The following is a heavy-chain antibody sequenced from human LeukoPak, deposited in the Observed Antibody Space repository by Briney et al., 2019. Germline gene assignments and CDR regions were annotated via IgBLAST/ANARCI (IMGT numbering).Heavy chain of an antibody. V-gene: IGHV1-18*01. Sequence: ASVKVSCKSSGYDFSNYGIMWVRQAAGQGLAWMGCISGFSGDTKYGPKFQGRVTLTADTSTGTAYMEVRSLRSDDTATYYCARYKDRYSSPSNFEYWGQGTQVIVSS. CDR1: GYDFSNYG. CDR3: ARYKDRYSSPSNFEY. J-gene: IGHJ4*02. CDR2: ISGFSGDT. D-gene: IGHD6-6*01.